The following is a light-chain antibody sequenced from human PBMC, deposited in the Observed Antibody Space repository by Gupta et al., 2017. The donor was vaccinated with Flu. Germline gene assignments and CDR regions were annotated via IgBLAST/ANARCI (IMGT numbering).Light chain of an antibody. J-gene: IGKJ1*01. CDR1: QSVLYSSNNKNY. Sequence: SLGGRATINCKSSQSVLYSSNNKNYLAWYQQKPGQPPKLLIYWASTRESGVPDRFSGSGSGTDFTLTISSLQAEDVAVYYCQQYDSTPRTFGQGTKVEIK. CDR3: QQYDSTPRT. CDR2: WAS. V-gene: IGKV4-1*01.